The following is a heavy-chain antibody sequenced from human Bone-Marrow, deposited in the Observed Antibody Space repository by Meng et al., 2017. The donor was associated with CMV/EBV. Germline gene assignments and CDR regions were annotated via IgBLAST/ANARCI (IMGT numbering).Heavy chain of an antibody. V-gene: IGHV4-39*07. CDR1: GGSISSSSYY. J-gene: IGHJ6*02. CDR2: IYYSGST. Sequence: SETLSLTCTVSGGSISSSSYYWGWIRQPPGKGLEWIGSIYYSGSTYYNPSLKSRVTISVDMSRKQFSLRLSSVTAADTAVYYCARAFGYCTSTSCLTYYGMDVWGQGTTVTVSS. D-gene: IGHD2-2*03. CDR3: ARAFGYCTSTSCLTYYGMDV.